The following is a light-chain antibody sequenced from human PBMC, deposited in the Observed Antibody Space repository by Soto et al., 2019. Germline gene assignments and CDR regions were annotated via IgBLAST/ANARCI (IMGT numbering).Light chain of an antibody. Sequence: QSALTQPPSASGSPGQSVISCTGTSSDVGGYNYVSWYQQHPGKAPKLMIYEVSKRPSGVPDRFSGSKSGNTASLTVSGLQAEDEADYYCSSYAGSNNFKVFGGGTKLTVL. CDR1: SSDVGGYNY. CDR3: SSYAGSNNFKV. CDR2: EVS. V-gene: IGLV2-8*01. J-gene: IGLJ3*02.